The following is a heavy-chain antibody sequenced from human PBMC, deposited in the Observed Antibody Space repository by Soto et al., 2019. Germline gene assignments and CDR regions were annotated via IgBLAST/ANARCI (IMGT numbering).Heavy chain of an antibody. CDR3: ARDYDFWSGPNRRMDV. CDR2: ISSSSSYI. J-gene: IGHJ6*02. D-gene: IGHD3-3*01. V-gene: IGHV3-21*01. Sequence: VGSLRLSCAASGFTFSSYSMNWVRQAPVKGLEWVSSISSSSSYIYYADSVKGRFTISRDNAKNSLYLQMNSLRAEDTAVYYCARDYDFWSGPNRRMDVWGQGTTVTVSS. CDR1: GFTFSSYS.